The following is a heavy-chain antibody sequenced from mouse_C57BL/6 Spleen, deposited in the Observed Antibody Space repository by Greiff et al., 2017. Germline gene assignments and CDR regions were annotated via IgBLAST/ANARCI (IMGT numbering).Heavy chain of an antibody. D-gene: IGHD2-1*01. CDR2: IDPSDSET. V-gene: IGHV1-52*01. CDR1: GYTFTSYW. Sequence: QVQLQQPGAELVRPGSSVKLSCKASGYTFTSYWMHWVKQRPIQGLEWIGNIDPSDSETHYNQKFKDKATLTVDKSSSTAYMQLSSLTSEDSAVYYCARGGNYAGDAMDYWGQGTSVTVSS. J-gene: IGHJ4*01. CDR3: ARGGNYAGDAMDY.